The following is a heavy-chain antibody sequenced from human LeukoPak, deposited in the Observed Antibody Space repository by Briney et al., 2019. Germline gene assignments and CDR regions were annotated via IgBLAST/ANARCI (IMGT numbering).Heavy chain of an antibody. CDR2: LKQDGSEK. CDR1: GFTFSSYW. D-gene: IGHD5-24*01. Sequence: PGGSLRLSCAASGFTFSSYWMSWVRQAPGKGLEWVANLKQDGSEKYYVDSVKGRFTISRDTAKSTLYLQMNNLRPEDTAVYYCARDESQEMVTIRGFDCWGQGTLVTVSS. CDR3: ARDESQEMVTIRGFDC. V-gene: IGHV3-7*01. J-gene: IGHJ4*02.